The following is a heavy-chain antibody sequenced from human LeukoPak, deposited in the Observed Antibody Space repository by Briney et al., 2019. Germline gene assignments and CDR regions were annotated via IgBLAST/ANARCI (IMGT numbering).Heavy chain of an antibody. CDR3: ARLPTFYYDSSGYHYDY. D-gene: IGHD3-22*01. Sequence: PGGSLRLSCVASGFTFNNYAMSWVRQAPGKGLEWVSSISGSGPSTDYTDAVKGQFIISRDKSKNTLHLQMNSLRAEDTALYYCARLPTFYYDSSGYHYDYWGQGTLVTVSS. CDR2: ISGSGPST. J-gene: IGHJ4*02. V-gene: IGHV3-23*01. CDR1: GFTFNNYA.